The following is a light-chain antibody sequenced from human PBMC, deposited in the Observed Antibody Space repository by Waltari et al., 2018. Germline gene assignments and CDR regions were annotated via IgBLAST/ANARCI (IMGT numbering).Light chain of an antibody. CDR2: KAS. J-gene: IGKJ1*01. CDR3: QQYKSLPWT. V-gene: IGKV1-5*03. CDR1: QSISNY. Sequence: DIQMTQSPSTLSASVGDRVTITCRASQSISNYLAWYQQKSGEAPKLLIYKASSLQSGVPSRFSGSGSGTEFTLSISSLQPEDFATYYCQQYKSLPWTFGQGTKVEI.